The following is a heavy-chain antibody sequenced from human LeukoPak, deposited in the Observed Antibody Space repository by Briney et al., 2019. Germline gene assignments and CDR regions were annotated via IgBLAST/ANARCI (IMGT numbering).Heavy chain of an antibody. Sequence: GGPLRPSCTASGFTFGDYAMSWVRQAPGKGLEWVSAISGSGGSTYYADSVKGRFIISRDNSKNTLYLQMNSLRAEDTAVYYCAKFALRYCSGGSCHPFDYWGQGTLVTVSS. J-gene: IGHJ4*02. D-gene: IGHD2-15*01. V-gene: IGHV3-23*01. CDR3: AKFALRYCSGGSCHPFDY. CDR1: GFTFGDYA. CDR2: ISGSGGST.